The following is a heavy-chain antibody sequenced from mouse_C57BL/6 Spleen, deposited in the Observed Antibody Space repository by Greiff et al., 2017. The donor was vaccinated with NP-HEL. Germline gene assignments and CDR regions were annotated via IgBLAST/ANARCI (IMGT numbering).Heavy chain of an antibody. J-gene: IGHJ2*01. CDR3: ARRYYYGSSSSY. V-gene: IGHV1-80*01. CDR2: IYPGDGDT. D-gene: IGHD1-1*01. CDR1: GYAFSSYW. Sequence: QVQLQQSGAELVKPGASVKISCKASGYAFSSYWMNWVKQRPGKGLEWIGQIYPGDGDTNYNGKFKGKATLTADKSSSTAYMQLSSLTSEDSAVYFCARRYYYGSSSSYWGQGTTLTVSS.